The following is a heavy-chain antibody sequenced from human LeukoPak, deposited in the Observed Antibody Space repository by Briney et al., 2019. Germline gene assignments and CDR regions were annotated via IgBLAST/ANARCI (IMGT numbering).Heavy chain of an antibody. J-gene: IGHJ4*02. CDR2: INPNSGGT. Sequence: ASVKVSCKASGYTFTGYYMHWVRQAPGQGLEWMGWINPNSGGTNYAQKLQGRVTMTRDTSISTAYMELSRLRSDDTAVYYYARGGSYYRHFDYWGQGTLVTVSS. V-gene: IGHV1-2*02. D-gene: IGHD1-26*01. CDR3: ARGGSYYRHFDY. CDR1: GYTFTGYY.